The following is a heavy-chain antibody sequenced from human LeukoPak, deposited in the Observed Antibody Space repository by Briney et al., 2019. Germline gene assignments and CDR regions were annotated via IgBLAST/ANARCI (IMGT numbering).Heavy chain of an antibody. V-gene: IGHV3-64D*06. J-gene: IGHJ4*02. CDR1: GFTFSGYA. CDR3: VKDSHFAMACSGGSCSFDY. D-gene: IGHD2-15*01. Sequence: GGSLRLSCSASGFTFSGYAMHWVRQAPGKGLEYVSGISSNGGSTYYADSVKGRFTISRDNSKSTLYLQMSSLRAEDTAVYYCVKDSHFAMACSGGSCSFDYWDQGTLVTVSS. CDR2: ISSNGGST.